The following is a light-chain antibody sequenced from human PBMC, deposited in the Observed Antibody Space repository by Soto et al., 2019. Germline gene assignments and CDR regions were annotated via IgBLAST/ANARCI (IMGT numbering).Light chain of an antibody. Sequence: EFVLTQSPGTLSLSPGERATLSCRASQSVSSSYLAWYQQKPGQAPRLLIYGASSRATGIPDRFSGSGSGTDFTLTIIRLEPEDFAVYYCQQYGSSQTFGQGTKGEIK. CDR2: GAS. CDR3: QQYGSSQT. J-gene: IGKJ1*01. CDR1: QSVSSSY. V-gene: IGKV3-20*01.